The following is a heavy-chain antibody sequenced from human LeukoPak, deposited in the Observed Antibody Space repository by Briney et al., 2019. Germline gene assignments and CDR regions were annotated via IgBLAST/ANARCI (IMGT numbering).Heavy chain of an antibody. J-gene: IGHJ5*02. CDR3: TRGPHNWNPQWDWFDP. D-gene: IGHD1-1*01. CDR2: INTNTGNP. V-gene: IGHV7-4-1*02. Sequence: ASVKVSCKASEYTFTSYAMNWVRQAPGQGLEWMGWINTNTGNPTYAQGFTGRFVFSLDTSVSTAYLQISSLKAEDTAVYYCTRGPHNWNPQWDWFDPWGQGTLVTVSS. CDR1: EYTFTSYA.